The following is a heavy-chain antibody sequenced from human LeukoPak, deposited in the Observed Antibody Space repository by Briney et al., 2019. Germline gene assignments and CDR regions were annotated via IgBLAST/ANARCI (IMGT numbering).Heavy chain of an antibody. CDR3: ARITMVRGVTIDAFDI. V-gene: IGHV3-21*01. CDR2: ISSSSSYM. D-gene: IGHD3-10*01. J-gene: IGHJ3*02. Sequence: GGSLRLSCAASGFTFSSYWMSWVRQAPGKGLEWVSSISSSSSYMYYADSLKGRFTISRDNARNSLYLQMNSLRAEDTAVYYCARITMVRGVTIDAFDIWGQGTMVTVSS. CDR1: GFTFSSYW.